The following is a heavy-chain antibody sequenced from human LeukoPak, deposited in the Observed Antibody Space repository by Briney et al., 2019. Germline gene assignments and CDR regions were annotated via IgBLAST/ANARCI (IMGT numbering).Heavy chain of an antibody. CDR2: IKQDGSEK. Sequence: PGGSLRLSCAASGFTFSSYWMSWVRQAPGKGLEWVANIKQDGSEKYYVDSVKGRFTISRDNAKNSLYLQMNSLRAEDTAVYYCARAYPDGAGGYYYYHMDVWGKGTTVTVSS. CDR3: ARAYPDGAGGYYYYHMDV. D-gene: IGHD1-26*01. CDR1: GFTFSSYW. J-gene: IGHJ6*03. V-gene: IGHV3-7*01.